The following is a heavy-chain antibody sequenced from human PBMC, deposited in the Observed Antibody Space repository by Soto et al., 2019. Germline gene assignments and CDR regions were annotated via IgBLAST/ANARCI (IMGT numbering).Heavy chain of an antibody. CDR3: ARGSRGDYDDVVDY. D-gene: IGHD4-17*01. V-gene: IGHV3-33*01. J-gene: IGHJ4*02. CDR1: GFTFSSYG. Sequence: GGSLRLSCAASGFTFSSYGMHWVRQAPGKGLEWVAVIWYDGSNKYYADSVKGRFTISRDNSKNTLYLQMNSLRAEDTAVYYCARGSRGDYDDVVDYWGQGTLVTVSS. CDR2: IWYDGSNK.